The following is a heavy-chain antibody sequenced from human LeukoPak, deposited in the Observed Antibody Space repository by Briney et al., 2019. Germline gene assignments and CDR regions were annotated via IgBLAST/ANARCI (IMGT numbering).Heavy chain of an antibody. J-gene: IGHJ4*02. CDR1: GGSISSYY. V-gene: IGHV4-59*08. Sequence: SETLSLTCTVSGGSISSYYWSWIRQPPGKGLEWIGYIYYSGITNYSPSLKSRVTISVDTSKNQFSLKLTSVTAADTAVYYCARLSGWTLDYWGQGTLVTVFS. CDR3: ARLSGWTLDY. D-gene: IGHD6-19*01. CDR2: IYYSGIT.